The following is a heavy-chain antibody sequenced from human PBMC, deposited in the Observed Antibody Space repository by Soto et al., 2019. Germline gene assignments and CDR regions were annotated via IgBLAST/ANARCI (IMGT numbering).Heavy chain of an antibody. D-gene: IGHD2-2*01. CDR2: INHSGST. CDR1: GGSFSGYY. CDR3: ARDIVVVPAAPPLGMDV. J-gene: IGHJ6*02. V-gene: IGHV4-34*01. Sequence: QVQLQQWGAGLLKPSETLSLTCAVYGGSFSGYYWSWIRQPPGKGQEWIGEINHSGSTNYNPSLKSRVTVSVDTSKNQFSLKLSSVTAADTAVYYCARDIVVVPAAPPLGMDVWGQGTTVTVSS.